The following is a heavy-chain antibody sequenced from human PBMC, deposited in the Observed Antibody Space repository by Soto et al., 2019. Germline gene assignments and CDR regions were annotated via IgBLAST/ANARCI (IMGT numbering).Heavy chain of an antibody. Sequence: ASVKVSCKASGYTFTSYGISWVRQAPGQGLEWMGWISAYNGNTNYAQKLQGRVTMTTDTSTSTAYMELRSLRSDDTAVYYCARDYGYSYGYEYYYMDVWGKGTTVTVSS. CDR2: ISAYNGNT. CDR3: ARDYGYSYGYEYYYMDV. D-gene: IGHD5-18*01. CDR1: GYTFTSYG. J-gene: IGHJ6*03. V-gene: IGHV1-18*01.